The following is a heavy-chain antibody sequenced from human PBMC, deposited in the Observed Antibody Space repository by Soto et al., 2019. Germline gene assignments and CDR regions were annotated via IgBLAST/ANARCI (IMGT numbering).Heavy chain of an antibody. V-gene: IGHV4-39*01. J-gene: IGHJ4*02. CDR2: IYYSGST. D-gene: IGHD6-19*01. CDR3: ASAGGFYSSGWYYYFDY. Sequence: SETLSLTCTVSGGSISSSSYYWGWIRQPPGKGLEWIGSIYYSGSTYYNPSLKSRVTISVDTPKNQSSLKLSFVTAADTAVYYCASAGGFYSSGWYYYFDYWGQGTLVTVSS. CDR1: GGSISSSSYY.